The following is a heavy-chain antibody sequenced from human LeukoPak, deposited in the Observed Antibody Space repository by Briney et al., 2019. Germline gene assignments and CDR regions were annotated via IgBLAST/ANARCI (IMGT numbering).Heavy chain of an antibody. CDR1: GYTFTGYY. CDR2: INPNSGGT. D-gene: IGHD3-3*01. CDR3: ARGSYDFWSGYYQP. V-gene: IGHV1-2*06. Sequence: GASVKVSCKASGYTFTGYYMHWVRQAPGQGLEWMGRINPNSGGTNYAQKFQGRVTMTRDTSISTAYMELSRLRSDDTAVYYCARGSYDFWSGYYQPWGQGTLVTVSS. J-gene: IGHJ5*02.